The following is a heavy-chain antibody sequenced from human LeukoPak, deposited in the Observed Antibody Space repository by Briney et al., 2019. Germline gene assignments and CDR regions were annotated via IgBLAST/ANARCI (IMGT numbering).Heavy chain of an antibody. D-gene: IGHD2-2*01. CDR3: ARGVVVPAAMIGYYYYMDV. Sequence: SQTLSLTCAISGDSVSSNSAAWNWIRQSPSRGLEWLGRTYYRSKWYNDYAVSVKSRITINPDTSKNQFPLQLNSVTPEDTAVYYCARGVVVPAAMIGYYYYMDVWGKGTTVTVSS. V-gene: IGHV6-1*01. CDR2: TYYRSKWYN. CDR1: GDSVSSNSAA. J-gene: IGHJ6*03.